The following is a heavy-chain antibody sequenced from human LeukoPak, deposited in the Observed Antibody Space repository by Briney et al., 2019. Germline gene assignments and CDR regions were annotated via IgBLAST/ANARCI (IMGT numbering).Heavy chain of an antibody. CDR3: ARRIFSGQFRHLLYSYMDV. V-gene: IGHV4-39*01. Sequence: SETLSLTSTVSRGSISSSSSYWGSIRQPPGRGLEWIATVYFTRSTNYNPSLKTRITISLDTSRNQFSLRLTSVTAADTAVYYCARRIFSGQFRHLLYSYMDVWGKGTTVIVS. D-gene: IGHD2/OR15-2a*01. J-gene: IGHJ6*03. CDR1: RGSISSSSSY. CDR2: VYFTRST.